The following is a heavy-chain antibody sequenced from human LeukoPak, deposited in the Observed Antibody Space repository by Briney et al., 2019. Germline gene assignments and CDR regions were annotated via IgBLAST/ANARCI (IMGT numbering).Heavy chain of an antibody. CDR1: GFIFSNYG. CDR3: AKDPRYCTNGVCYTPQSIYMDV. J-gene: IGHJ6*03. CDR2: IQYDGSNK. D-gene: IGHD2-8*01. V-gene: IGHV3-30*02. Sequence: GGSLRLSCAASGFIFSNYGMHWVRQAPGKGLEWVAFIQYDGSNKYYGGSVRGRFTISRDNSKNTLYLQMNSLRAEDTAVYYCAKDPRYCTNGVCYTPQSIYMDVWGKGTTVTVSS.